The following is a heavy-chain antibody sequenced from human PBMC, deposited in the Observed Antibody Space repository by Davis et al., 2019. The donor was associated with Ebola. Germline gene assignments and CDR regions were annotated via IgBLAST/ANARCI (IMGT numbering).Heavy chain of an antibody. V-gene: IGHV1-18*01. CDR3: ARSTNVGSSWYGGDYYYYGMDV. D-gene: IGHD6-13*01. CDR1: GYTFTSYG. Sequence: AASVKVSCKASGYTFTSYGISWVRQAPGQGLEWMGWISAYNGNTNYAQKLQGRVTITADESTSTAYMELSSLRSEDTAVYYCARSTNVGSSWYGGDYYYYGMDVWGQGTTVTVSS. CDR2: ISAYNGNT. J-gene: IGHJ6*02.